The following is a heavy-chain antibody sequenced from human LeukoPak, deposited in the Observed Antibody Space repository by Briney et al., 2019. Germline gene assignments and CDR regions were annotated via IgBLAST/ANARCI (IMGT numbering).Heavy chain of an antibody. CDR3: ARLVGGTGYFDY. J-gene: IGHJ4*02. CDR2: IYYSGTT. V-gene: IGHV4-59*11. CDR1: GGSISSHY. Sequence: SETLSLTCAVSGGSISSHYWSWIRQPPGKGLEWIGYIYYSGTTNYSPSLKSQVTISVDTSKTQFSLKLSSVTAADTAVYYCARLVGGTGYFDYWGQGALVTVSS. D-gene: IGHD3-9*01.